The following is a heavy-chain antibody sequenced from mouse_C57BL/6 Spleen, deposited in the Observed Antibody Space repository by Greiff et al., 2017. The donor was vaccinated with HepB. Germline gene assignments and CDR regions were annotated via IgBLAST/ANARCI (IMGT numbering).Heavy chain of an antibody. J-gene: IGHJ2*01. CDR2: IGPGSGST. V-gene: IGHV1-77*01. CDR3: ARERSTMIKIRFGFDY. CDR1: GYTFTDYY. D-gene: IGHD2-4*01. Sequence: QVQLQQSGAELVKPGASVKISCKASGYTFTDYYINWVKQRPGQGLEWIGKIGPGSGSTYYNEKFKGKATLTADKSSSTAYMQLSSLTSEDSAVYFCARERSTMIKIRFGFDYWGQGTTLTVSS.